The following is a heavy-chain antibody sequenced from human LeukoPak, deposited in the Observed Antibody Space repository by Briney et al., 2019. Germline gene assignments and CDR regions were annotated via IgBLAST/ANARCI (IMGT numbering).Heavy chain of an antibody. CDR2: IYSGGST. D-gene: IGHD1-26*01. V-gene: IGHV3-66*01. J-gene: IGHJ4*02. CDR1: GFTVSRNY. CDR3: ARDGGGSYFDD. Sequence: GGSLRLSCAASGFTVSRNYMSWVRQAPGKGLEWVSVIYSGGSTYYADSVKGRFTISRDNSKNTLYLQINSLRAEDTAVYYCARDGGGSYFDDWGQGTLVTVSS.